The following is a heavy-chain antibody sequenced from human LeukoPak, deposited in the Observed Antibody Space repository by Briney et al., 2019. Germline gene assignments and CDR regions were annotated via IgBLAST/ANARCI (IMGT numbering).Heavy chain of an antibody. CDR1: GGSISSGGYY. CDR2: IYYSGST. J-gene: IGHJ6*02. V-gene: IGHV4-31*03. CDR3: ARRAGAAAGTYYYYGMDV. Sequence: SETLSLTCTVSGGSISSGGYYWSWIRQHPGKGLEWVGYIYYSGSTYYNPSLKSRVTISVDTSKNQFSLKLSSVTAADTAVYYCARRAGAAAGTYYYYGMDVWGQGTTVTVSS. D-gene: IGHD6-13*01.